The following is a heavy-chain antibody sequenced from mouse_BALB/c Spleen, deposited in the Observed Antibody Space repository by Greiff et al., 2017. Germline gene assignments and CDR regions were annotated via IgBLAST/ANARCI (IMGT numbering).Heavy chain of an antibody. J-gene: IGHJ3*01. CDR1: GDSITSGY. V-gene: IGHV3-8*02. Sequence: EVQRVESGPSLVKPSQTLSLTCSVTGDSITSGYWNWIRKFPGNKLEYMGYISYSGSTYYNPSLKSRISITRDTSKNQYYLQLNSVTTEDTATYYCARGDYDGDWFAYWGQGTLVTVSA. D-gene: IGHD2-4*01. CDR3: ARGDYDGDWFAY. CDR2: ISYSGST.